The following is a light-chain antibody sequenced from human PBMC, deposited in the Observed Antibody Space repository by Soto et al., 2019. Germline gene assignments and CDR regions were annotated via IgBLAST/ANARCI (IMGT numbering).Light chain of an antibody. CDR3: QQYNNWPPVLT. V-gene: IGKV3-15*01. J-gene: IGKJ4*01. Sequence: EIVITQSPATLSVSPGERATLSCRASQSVSSNLAGYQQKPGQAPRLLIYGASTRATGIPARFSGSGSGTEFTLTISSLQSEDFAVYYCQQYNNWPPVLTFGGGTKVDIK. CDR2: GAS. CDR1: QSVSSN.